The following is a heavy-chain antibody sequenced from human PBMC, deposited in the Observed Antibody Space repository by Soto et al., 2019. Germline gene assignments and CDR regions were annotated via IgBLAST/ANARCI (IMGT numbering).Heavy chain of an antibody. J-gene: IGHJ4*02. Sequence: GGSLRLSCAASGFTFSTYAMSWVRQAPGKGLEWVAVISYDGSNKYYADSVKGRFTISRDNSKKTLYLQMNSLRAEDTAVYYCAKDGYYYDRSGFYYSDSWGQGTLVTVSS. V-gene: IGHV3-30*18. CDR2: ISYDGSNK. CDR1: GFTFSTYA. D-gene: IGHD3-22*01. CDR3: AKDGYYYDRSGFYYSDS.